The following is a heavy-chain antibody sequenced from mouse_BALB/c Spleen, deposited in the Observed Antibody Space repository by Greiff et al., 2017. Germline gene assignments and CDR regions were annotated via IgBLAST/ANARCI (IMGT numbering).Heavy chain of an antibody. J-gene: IGHJ4*01. D-gene: IGHD1-1*01. CDR3: ARDRYYGSSYDYAMDY. V-gene: IGHV1-4*01. CDR1: GYTFTSYT. Sequence: QVQLKESGAELARPGASVKMSCKASGYTFTSYTMHWVKQRPGQGLEWIGYINPSSGYTNYNQKFKDKATLTADKSSSTAYMQLSSLTSEDSAVYYCARDRYYGSSYDYAMDYWGQGTSVTVSS. CDR2: INPSSGYT.